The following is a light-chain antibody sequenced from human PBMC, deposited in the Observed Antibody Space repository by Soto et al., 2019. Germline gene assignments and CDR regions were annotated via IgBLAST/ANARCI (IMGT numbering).Light chain of an antibody. CDR2: DAS. CDR1: QSVSSF. CDR3: LQRRNWPWT. J-gene: IGKJ1*01. Sequence: EIVLTQSPATLSLSPGERATLSCRASQSVSSFLAWYQQKPGQAPRLLIYDASNRATGIPARFSGGGSGTDFTLTISFLEPDDFAVYYCLQRRNWPWTFGQGNKVDIK. V-gene: IGKV3-11*01.